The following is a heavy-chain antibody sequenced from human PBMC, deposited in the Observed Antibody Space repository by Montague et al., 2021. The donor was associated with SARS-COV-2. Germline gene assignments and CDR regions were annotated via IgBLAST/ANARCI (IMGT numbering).Heavy chain of an antibody. Sequence: SETLSLTCTVSGGSIGNYSYNWIRQRQGTGLEWMGIAYYSETTNSFHXLTRRSSISVDTSKNQFSLKLNSVTAAATAVYDCARVFPRWLQFDPYFDYWGQGTLVTVSS. J-gene: IGHJ4*02. V-gene: IGHV4-59*13. CDR1: GGSIGNYS. CDR2: AYYSETT. D-gene: IGHD5-24*01. CDR3: ARVFPRWLQFDPYFDY.